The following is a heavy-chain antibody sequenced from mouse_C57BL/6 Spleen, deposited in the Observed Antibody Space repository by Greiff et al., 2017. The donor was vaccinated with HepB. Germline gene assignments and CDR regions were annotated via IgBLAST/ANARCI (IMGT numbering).Heavy chain of an antibody. J-gene: IGHJ4*01. CDR3: ARSAYYNYAMDY. V-gene: IGHV5-17*01. D-gene: IGHD2-12*01. CDR1: GFTFSDYG. CDR2: ISSGSSTI. Sequence: DVKLVESGGGLVKPGGSLKLSCAASGFTFSDYGMHWVRQAPDKGLEWVAYISSGSSTIYYADTVKGRFTISRDNAKNTLFLQMTSLRSEDTAMYCCARSAYYNYAMDYWGQGTSVTVSS.